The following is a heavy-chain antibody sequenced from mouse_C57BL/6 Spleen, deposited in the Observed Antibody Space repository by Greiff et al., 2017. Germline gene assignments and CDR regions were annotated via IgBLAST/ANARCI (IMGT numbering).Heavy chain of an antibody. V-gene: IGHV1-81*01. D-gene: IGHD1-1*01. CDR3: AREDYYGSSYGRGYFDV. CDR1: GYTFTSYG. CDR2: IYPRSGNT. Sequence: VQLQESGAELARPGASVKLSCKASGYTFTSYGISWVKQRTGQGLEWIGEIYPRSGNTYYNEKFKGKATLTADKSSSTAYMELRSLTSGDSAVYFCAREDYYGSSYGRGYFDVWGTGTTVTVSS. J-gene: IGHJ1*03.